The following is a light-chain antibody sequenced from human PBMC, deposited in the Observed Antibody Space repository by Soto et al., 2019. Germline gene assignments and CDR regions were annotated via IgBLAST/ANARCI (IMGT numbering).Light chain of an antibody. CDR1: QSVSSN. CDR3: QQYNNWPLYT. V-gene: IGKV3-15*01. Sequence: EIVMTQSPATLSVSPGERATLSCRAGQSVSSNLAWYQQKPCQAPRLLIYRTSTRATGIAARFSGSGSGTELTLTISSLQSGDFAVYYCQQYNNWPLYTFGQGTKLEIK. CDR2: RTS. J-gene: IGKJ2*01.